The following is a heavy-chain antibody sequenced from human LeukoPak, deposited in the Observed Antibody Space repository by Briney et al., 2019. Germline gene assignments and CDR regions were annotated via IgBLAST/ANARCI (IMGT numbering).Heavy chain of an antibody. D-gene: IGHD6-13*01. V-gene: IGHV1-2*02. J-gene: IGHJ4*02. CDR1: GYTFTAYY. Sequence: ASVKVSCKASGYTFTAYYIHWVRQAPGQGLEWMGWINPNSGGTNYAQKFQGRVTMTRDTSISTAYMELSRLRSDDTAVYYCARVCSRGIAAAGTLSYFDYWGQGTLVTVSS. CDR3: ARVCSRGIAAAGTLSYFDY. CDR2: INPNSGGT.